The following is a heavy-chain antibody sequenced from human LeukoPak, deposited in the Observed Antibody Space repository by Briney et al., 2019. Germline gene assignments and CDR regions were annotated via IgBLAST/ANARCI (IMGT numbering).Heavy chain of an antibody. Sequence: GGSLRLSCAASGFTFSQYSINWVRQAPGKGLEWVSHLRYTGETFYADSVKGRFTISSDNVRNSLYLQMNSLRAEDTAMYYCARDAGNSGYGCDLWGQGTLVTVSS. V-gene: IGHV3-48*01. D-gene: IGHD5-12*01. CDR3: ARDAGNSGYGCDL. CDR1: GFTFSQYS. CDR2: LRYTGET. J-gene: IGHJ5*02.